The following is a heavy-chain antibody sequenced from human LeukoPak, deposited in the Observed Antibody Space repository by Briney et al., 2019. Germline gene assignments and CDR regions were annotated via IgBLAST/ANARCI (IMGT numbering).Heavy chain of an antibody. CDR1: GYTFSDDY. V-gene: IGHV1-2*02. D-gene: IGHD3-3*01. CDR2: LRPHSCGT. Sequence: AASVKVSCKAYGYTFSDDYMHWVRQAPGQGLEWMGWLRPHSCGTHFAQKLQGRFTMHRDTSISTAYMELSRLRTDDTAIYYCAITGGPYDFWSGDFDYWGQGTLVTVSS. J-gene: IGHJ4*02. CDR3: AITGGPYDFWSGDFDY.